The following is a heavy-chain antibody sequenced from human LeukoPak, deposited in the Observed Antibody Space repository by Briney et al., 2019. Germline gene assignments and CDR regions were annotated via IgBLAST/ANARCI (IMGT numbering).Heavy chain of an antibody. V-gene: IGHV3-30*18. J-gene: IGHJ4*02. CDR1: GFTFINYG. Sequence: GGSLRLSCAASGFTFINYGMHWVRQGPGKGLEWVAVISYDGTNKYYADSVKGRFTISRDNSKNTLYLQMNSLKTDDTAVYYCANYGDYQYFDYWGQGTPVTVSS. CDR3: ANYGDYQYFDY. CDR2: ISYDGTNK. D-gene: IGHD4-17*01.